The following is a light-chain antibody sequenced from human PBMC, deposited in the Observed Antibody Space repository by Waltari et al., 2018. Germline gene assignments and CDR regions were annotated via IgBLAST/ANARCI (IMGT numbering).Light chain of an antibody. CDR1: SSDIGAYHY. CDR3: NSYTTSSTWV. V-gene: IGLV2-14*01. CDR2: EVR. J-gene: IGLJ3*02. Sequence: QSALTQPASVSGSPGQSIPISCTGTSSDIGAYHYVSWYQHLPGKAPKLIISEVRRRPSGVSNRFSGSKSGNMASLTISGLQAEDEADYYCNSYTTSSTWVFGGGTKLTVL.